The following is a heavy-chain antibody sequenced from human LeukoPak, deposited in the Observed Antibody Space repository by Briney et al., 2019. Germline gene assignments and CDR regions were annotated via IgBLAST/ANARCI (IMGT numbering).Heavy chain of an antibody. CDR3: ARASSGSFVPHYFDY. J-gene: IGHJ4*02. CDR2: FDPEDGET. Sequence: ASVKVSCKVSGYTLTELSMHWGRQAPGKGLEWRGGFDPEDGETIYAQKLQGRVTMTEDTSTDRAYMELSRLRSEATAVYYCARASSGSFVPHYFDYWGQGTLVTVYS. CDR1: GYTLTELS. V-gene: IGHV1-24*01. D-gene: IGHD1-26*01.